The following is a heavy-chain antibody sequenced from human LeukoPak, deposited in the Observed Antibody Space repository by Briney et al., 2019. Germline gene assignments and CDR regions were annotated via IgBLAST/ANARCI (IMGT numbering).Heavy chain of an antibody. CDR3: ASGSYGDSQSGLYYFDY. CDR2: ISGSGGST. Sequence: PGGSLRLSCAASGFTFSSYTMNWLRQAPGKGLEWVSGISGSGGSTYYADSVKGRFTISRDNSKNTLYRQMNSLRAEDTAVYYCASGSYGDSQSGLYYFDYWGQGTLVTVSS. D-gene: IGHD4-17*01. CDR1: GFTFSSYT. V-gene: IGHV3-23*01. J-gene: IGHJ4*02.